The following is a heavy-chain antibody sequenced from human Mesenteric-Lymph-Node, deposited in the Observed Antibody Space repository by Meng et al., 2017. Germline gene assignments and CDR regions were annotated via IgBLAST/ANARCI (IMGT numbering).Heavy chain of an antibody. Sequence: GGSLRLSCEASGFSFSRHWMSWVRQAPGKGLQWVANIKQDGSEIHYADSVRGRFAISRDNAKNSMYLETNSLRAEDTAVYYCARFTVTTHDAFDIWGQGTMVTVSS. D-gene: IGHD4-17*01. J-gene: IGHJ3*02. CDR1: GFSFSRHW. V-gene: IGHV3-7*01. CDR2: IKQDGSEI. CDR3: ARFTVTTHDAFDI.